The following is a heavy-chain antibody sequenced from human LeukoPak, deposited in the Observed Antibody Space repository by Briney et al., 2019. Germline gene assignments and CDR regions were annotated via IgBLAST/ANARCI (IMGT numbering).Heavy chain of an antibody. V-gene: IGHV3-23*01. CDR1: GFDFKSHA. CDR2: ISASGTTK. D-gene: IGHD3-10*01. CDR3: AKDRGFGGIVPNYGMDV. Sequence: PGRSLRLSCAASGFDFKSHAMNWARQAPGQGLEWVSIISASGTTKDYADSVKGRFTISRDNSKNTLYPQINSLRAEDTSVYYCAKDRGFGGIVPNYGMDVWGQGTTVTVSS. J-gene: IGHJ6*02.